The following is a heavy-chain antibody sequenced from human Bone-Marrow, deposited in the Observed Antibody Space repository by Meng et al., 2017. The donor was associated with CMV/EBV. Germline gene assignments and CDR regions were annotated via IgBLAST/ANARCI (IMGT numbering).Heavy chain of an antibody. V-gene: IGHV3-7*01. D-gene: IGHD3-3*01. J-gene: IGHJ6*02. CDR3: ARVRVTIFPSPQYYGMDV. CDR2: IKQDGSEK. CDR1: GFTFSSYW. Sequence: GESLKISCAASGFTFSSYWMSWVRQAPGKGLEWVANIKQDGSEKYYMDSVKGRFTISRDNAKNSLYLQMNSLRAEDTAVYYCARVRVTIFPSPQYYGMDVWGQGTTVTVSS.